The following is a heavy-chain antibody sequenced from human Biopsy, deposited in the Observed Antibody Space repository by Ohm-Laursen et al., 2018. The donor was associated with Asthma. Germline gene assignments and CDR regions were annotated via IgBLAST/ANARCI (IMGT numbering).Heavy chain of an antibody. CDR1: GFDFDDFA. CDR2: INGDGSNI. CDR3: ARDRGTPDAFNI. V-gene: IGHV3-74*01. D-gene: IGHD3-10*01. J-gene: IGHJ3*02. Sequence: SLRLSCAASGFDFDDFAMHWVRQAPGKGLVWVAHINGDGSNISYADAVKGRFSISRDNAKSTLYLEMNNLRDEDTAVYYCARDRGTPDAFNIWGQGTMVTVSS.